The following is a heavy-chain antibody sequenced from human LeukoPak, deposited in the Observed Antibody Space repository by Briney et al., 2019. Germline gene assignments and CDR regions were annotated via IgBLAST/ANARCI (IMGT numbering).Heavy chain of an antibody. CDR3: ARETDSTLFDY. J-gene: IGHJ4*02. CDR1: GFTFTIYE. Sequence: GGPLRLSCAASGFTFTIYEMNWVRQAPGKGLEWVSYISSNGITIYYADSVRGRFTVSRDNAKNSLYLQMNSLRAEDTAIYYCARETDSTLFDYWGQGTLATVSS. D-gene: IGHD2/OR15-2a*01. CDR2: ISSNGITI. V-gene: IGHV3-48*03.